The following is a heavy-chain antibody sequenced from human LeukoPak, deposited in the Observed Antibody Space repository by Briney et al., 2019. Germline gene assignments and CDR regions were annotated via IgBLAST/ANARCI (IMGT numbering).Heavy chain of an antibody. CDR1: GGSISSGTYY. CDR2: IYYSGST. J-gene: IGHJ4*02. V-gene: IGHV4-61*01. CDR3: ARTRAYGGRPDY. Sequence: PPETLSLTCTVSGGSISSGTYYWSWIRQPPGKGLEWIGYIYYSGSTNYNPSLKSRVTISVDTSKNQFSLKLNSVTAADTAVYYCARTRAYGGRPDYWGQGTLVTVSS. D-gene: IGHD4-23*01.